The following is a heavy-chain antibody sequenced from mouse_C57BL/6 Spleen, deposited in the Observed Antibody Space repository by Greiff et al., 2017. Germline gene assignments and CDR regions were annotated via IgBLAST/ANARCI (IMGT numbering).Heavy chain of an antibody. D-gene: IGHD1-1*01. CDR1: GFTFSSYA. J-gene: IGHJ2*01. CDR3: ARGYYYGSSPGYFDY. V-gene: IGHV5-4*01. Sequence: EVQGVESGGGLVKPGGSLKLSCAASGFTFSSYAMSWVRQTPEKRLEWVATISDGGSYTYYPDNVKGRFTISRDNAKNNLYLQMSHLKSEDTAMYYCARGYYYGSSPGYFDYWGQGTTLTVSS. CDR2: ISDGGSYT.